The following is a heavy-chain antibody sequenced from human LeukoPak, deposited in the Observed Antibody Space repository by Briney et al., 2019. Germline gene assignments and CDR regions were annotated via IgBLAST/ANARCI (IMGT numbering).Heavy chain of an antibody. D-gene: IGHD2-21*01. CDR1: GFSFSNYG. J-gene: IGHJ4*02. CDR3: ARGGYCGGDYSDY. V-gene: IGHV3-74*01. CDR2: INSDGSST. Sequence: PAESLSLSCAASGFSFSNYGMSWVRQAPGKGMVWVSRINSDGSSTSYADSVKGRFTISRDNAKNTLYLQMNSLRAEDTAVYYCARGGYCGGDYSDYWGQGTLVTVSS.